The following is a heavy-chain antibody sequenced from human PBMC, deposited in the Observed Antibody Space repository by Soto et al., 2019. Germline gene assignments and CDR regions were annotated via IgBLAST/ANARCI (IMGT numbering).Heavy chain of an antibody. CDR2: ISGSGGST. Sequence: GGSLRLSCAASGFTFSSYAMSWVRQAPGKGLEWVSAISGSGGSTYYADSVKGRFTISRDNSKNTLYLQMNSLRAEDTAVYYCAKRSFPGSGTHIVGYYYYMDVWGKGTTVTSP. V-gene: IGHV3-23*01. D-gene: IGHD1-26*01. CDR3: AKRSFPGSGTHIVGYYYYMDV. J-gene: IGHJ6*03. CDR1: GFTFSSYA.